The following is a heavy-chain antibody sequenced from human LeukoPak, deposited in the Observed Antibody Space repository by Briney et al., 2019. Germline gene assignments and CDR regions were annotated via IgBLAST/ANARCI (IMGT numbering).Heavy chain of an antibody. J-gene: IGHJ6*02. CDR3: AREAQIVVVVAATPYYGMDV. CDR2: ISGSGNSV. V-gene: IGHV3-23*01. Sequence: GGSLRLSCAASGFTFSNYAMNWVRQAPGKGLEWVSGISGSGNSVYYADSVKGRFTISRDNSLNTLYLQMNSLRAEDTAIYYCAREAQIVVVVAATPYYGMDVWGQGTTVTVSS. CDR1: GFTFSNYA. D-gene: IGHD2-15*01.